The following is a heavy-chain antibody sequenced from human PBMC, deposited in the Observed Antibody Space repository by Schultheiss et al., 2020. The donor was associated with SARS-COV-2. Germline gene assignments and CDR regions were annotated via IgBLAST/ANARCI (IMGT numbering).Heavy chain of an antibody. CDR2: INHSGST. CDR1: GGSFSGNY. Sequence: SQTLSLTCAVYGGSFSGNYWSWIRQPPGKGLEWIGEINHSGSTNYNPSLKSRVTISVDTSKNQFSLKLSSVTAADTAVYYCAVTLRADRSGSAEYFQHWGQGTLVTVSS. D-gene: IGHD2-15*01. CDR3: AVTLRADRSGSAEYFQH. V-gene: IGHV4-34*01. J-gene: IGHJ1*01.